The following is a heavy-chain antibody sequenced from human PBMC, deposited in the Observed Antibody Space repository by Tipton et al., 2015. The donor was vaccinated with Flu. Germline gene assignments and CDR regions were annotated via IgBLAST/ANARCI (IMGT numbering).Heavy chain of an antibody. CDR2: IYPGDSDT. D-gene: IGHD5-18*01. Sequence: QLVQFGAEGKKPGESLRISCKGSGYRFTTYWIGWVRQMSGQGLEWMGIIYPGDSDTRYSPSFQGQVTISADKSINTAHLQWNSLRTSDTAMYYCVTGIQLSYFDYWGLGTLVTVSS. V-gene: IGHV5-51*03. J-gene: IGHJ4*02. CDR3: VTGIQLSYFDY. CDR1: GYRFTTYW.